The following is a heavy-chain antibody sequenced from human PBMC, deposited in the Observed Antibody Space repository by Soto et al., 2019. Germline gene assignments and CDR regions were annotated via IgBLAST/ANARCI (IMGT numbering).Heavy chain of an antibody. J-gene: IGHJ4*02. D-gene: IGHD3-3*02. CDR2: IYYSGST. Sequence: PSETLSLTCAVSGGSISSGGYSWSWIRHPPGKGLEWIGYIYYSGSTNYNPSLKSRVTISVDTSKNQFSLKLSSVTAADTAVYYCARVIIPPTLALFDYWGQGTLVTVSS. V-gene: IGHV4-61*08. CDR1: GGSISSGGYS. CDR3: ARVIIPPTLALFDY.